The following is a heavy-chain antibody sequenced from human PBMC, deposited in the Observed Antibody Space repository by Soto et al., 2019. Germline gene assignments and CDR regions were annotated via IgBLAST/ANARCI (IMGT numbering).Heavy chain of an antibody. Sequence: SETLSLTCAVSGGSISSGGFSWSWIRQSPGKGLELIGYIYYSGSTYYNPSLKSRVTISVDRSKNEFSLRLRSVTAADTAVEYCARGRRDGYIVFGYWGQGTLVTVSS. CDR2: IYYSGST. D-gene: IGHD5-12*01. J-gene: IGHJ4*02. CDR1: GGSISSGGFS. CDR3: ARGRRDGYIVFGY. V-gene: IGHV4-30-2*06.